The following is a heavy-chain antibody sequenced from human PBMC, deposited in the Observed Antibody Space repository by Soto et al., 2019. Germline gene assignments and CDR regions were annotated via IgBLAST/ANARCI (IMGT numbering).Heavy chain of an antibody. CDR2: IYPGDSDT. CDR3: ARHEDYHYYYGMDV. J-gene: IGHJ6*02. Sequence: PGESLKISCKGSGYIFTSYWICCWLEMPGKGLEWMGIIYPGDSDTRYSPSFQGQVTISADKSISTAYLQWSSLKASDTAMYYCARHEDYHYYYGMDVWGQGTTVTVSS. V-gene: IGHV5-51*01. CDR1: GYIFTSYW.